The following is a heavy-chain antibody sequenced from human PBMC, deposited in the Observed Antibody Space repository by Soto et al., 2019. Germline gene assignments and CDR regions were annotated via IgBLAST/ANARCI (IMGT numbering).Heavy chain of an antibody. CDR3: ASPTLEYYYDNCGYSSDY. CDR1: GGTFSTYV. CDR2: IIPIFGTP. Sequence: QVQLVQSGAEVKKPGSSVKVSCKASGGTFSTYVITWVRQAPGQGLEWMGGIIPIFGTPHYAQKFQGRASITADEYPSTAYMELSSLRSDDPAVYYCASPTLEYYYDNCGYSSDYWGQGNLVTVSS. V-gene: IGHV1-69*12. D-gene: IGHD3-22*01. J-gene: IGHJ4*02.